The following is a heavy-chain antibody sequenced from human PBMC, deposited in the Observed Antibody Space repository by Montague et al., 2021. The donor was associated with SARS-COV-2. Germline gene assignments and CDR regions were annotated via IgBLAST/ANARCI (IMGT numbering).Heavy chain of an antibody. V-gene: IGHV6-1*01. D-gene: IGHD2-2*01. CDR3: ARAYCSSTSCYPIDY. CDR2: TYFTSKWSS. J-gene: IGHJ4*02. Sequence: CAISGDSVSGTSAAWNWIRQSPARRLEWLGGTYFTSKWSSEYALSVKSRLIISPDTSKNQFSLQLMSVTLDDTAVYYCARAYCSSTSCYPIDYWSQGTLVSVSS. CDR1: GDSVSGTSAA.